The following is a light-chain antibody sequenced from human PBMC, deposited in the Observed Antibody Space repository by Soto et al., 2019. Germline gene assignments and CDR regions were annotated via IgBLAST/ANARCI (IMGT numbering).Light chain of an antibody. J-gene: IGKJ5*01. CDR1: RTINSY. CDR3: QQSYSSPIT. Sequence: DVQMTQSPSSLSASVGHRVTITCLASRTINSYLNWYQRKPGKGPNLLIYAATSLQSGVPSRFSGSGSGTEFTLTISSLQPEDFATYYCQQSYSSPITFGQGTRLEI. CDR2: AAT. V-gene: IGKV1-39*01.